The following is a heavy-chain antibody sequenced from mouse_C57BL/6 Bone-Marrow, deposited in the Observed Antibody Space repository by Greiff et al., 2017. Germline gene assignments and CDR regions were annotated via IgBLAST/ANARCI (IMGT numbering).Heavy chain of an antibody. CDR2: INPDSSTI. CDR1: GIDFSRYW. Sequence: EVKLLQSGGGLVQPGGSLKLSCAASGIDFSRYWMSWVRRAPGKGLEWIGEINPDSSTINYAPSLKDKFIISRDNAKNTLYLQMSKVRSEDTALYYWARRGIYYGSSYWYFDVWGTGTTVTVSS. J-gene: IGHJ1*03. V-gene: IGHV4-1*01. D-gene: IGHD1-1*01. CDR3: ARRGIYYGSSYWYFDV.